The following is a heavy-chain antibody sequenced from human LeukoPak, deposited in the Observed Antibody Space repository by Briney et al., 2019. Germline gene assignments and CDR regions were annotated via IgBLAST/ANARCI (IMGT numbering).Heavy chain of an antibody. V-gene: IGHV4-39*07. Sequence: PPETLSLTCTVSGGSISSSGYYWGWIRQPPGKGLEWIGIIYYSGTTYYNPSLKSRVTISIDTSKNQFSLKLSSVTAADTAVYFCAGNFPGVGCSGGSCYDYWGQGTLVTVSS. CDR1: GGSISSSGYY. CDR2: IYYSGTT. D-gene: IGHD2-15*01. J-gene: IGHJ4*02. CDR3: AGNFPGVGCSGGSCYDY.